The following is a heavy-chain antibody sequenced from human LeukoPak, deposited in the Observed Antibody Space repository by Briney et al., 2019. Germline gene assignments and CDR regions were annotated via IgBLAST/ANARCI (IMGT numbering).Heavy chain of an antibody. Sequence: VASVKVSCKASGYTFTSYGISWVRQAPGQGLEWMGWISAYNGNTNYAQKLQGRVTMTTDTSTSTAYMELRSLRSEDTAVYYCAKTYYDSSGYLAVVDAFDIWGQGTMVTVSS. J-gene: IGHJ3*02. CDR2: ISAYNGNT. CDR3: AKTYYDSSGYLAVVDAFDI. V-gene: IGHV1-18*01. D-gene: IGHD3-22*01. CDR1: GYTFTSYG.